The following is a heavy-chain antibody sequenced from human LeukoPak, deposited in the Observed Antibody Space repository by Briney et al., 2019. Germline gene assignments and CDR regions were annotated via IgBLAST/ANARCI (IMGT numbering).Heavy chain of an antibody. V-gene: IGHV3-7*03. J-gene: IGHJ4*02. CDR3: AREQYGDHFDY. Sequence: GGSLRLSCAASGFTLSSYWMSWVRQAPGKGLEWVANIKQDGSDKYYVDSVKGRFTISRDNAKNSLYLQMNSLRAEDTAVYYCAREQYGDHFDYWGQGTLVTVSS. CDR2: IKQDGSDK. CDR1: GFTLSSYW. D-gene: IGHD4-17*01.